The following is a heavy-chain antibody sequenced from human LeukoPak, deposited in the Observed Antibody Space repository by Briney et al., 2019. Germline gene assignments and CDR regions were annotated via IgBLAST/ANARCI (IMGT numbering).Heavy chain of an antibody. V-gene: IGHV4-4*02. CDR1: GGSISSSNW. Sequence: SETLSLTCAVSGGSISSSNWWSWVRQPPGKGLEWIGEIYHSGSTNYNPSLKSRVTISVDTSKNQFSLKLSSVTAADTAVYYCARAEYSYGLGRDAFDIWGQGTMVTVSS. D-gene: IGHD5-18*01. CDR2: IYHSGST. J-gene: IGHJ3*02. CDR3: ARAEYSYGLGRDAFDI.